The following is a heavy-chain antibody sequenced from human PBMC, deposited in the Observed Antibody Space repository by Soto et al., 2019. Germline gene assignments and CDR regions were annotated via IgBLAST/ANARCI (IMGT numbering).Heavy chain of an antibody. D-gene: IGHD3-22*01. CDR2: IYYSGST. J-gene: IGHJ6*02. CDR1: GGSISSGGYY. V-gene: IGHV4-31*03. CDR3: AREVSGYYDGYGMDV. Sequence: SETLSLTCTVSGGSISSGGYYWSWIRQHPGKGLEWIGYIYYSGSTYYNPSLKSRVTISVDTSKNQFSLKLSSVTAADTAVYYCAREVSGYYDGYGMDVWGQGTTVTVSS.